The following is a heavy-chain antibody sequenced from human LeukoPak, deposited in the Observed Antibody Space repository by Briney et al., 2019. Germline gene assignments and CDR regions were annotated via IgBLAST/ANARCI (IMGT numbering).Heavy chain of an antibody. J-gene: IGHJ4*02. CDR2: IYYSGST. Sequence: PSETLSLTCTVSGGSISSYYRSWIRQPPGKGLEWIGYIYYSGSTNYNPSLKSRLTISVDTSLNQFSLKLNSVTAADTAVYYCARYCSGGDCYSKALDYWGQGILVTVSS. CDR3: ARYCSGGDCYSKALDY. D-gene: IGHD2-15*01. CDR1: GGSISSYY. V-gene: IGHV4-59*01.